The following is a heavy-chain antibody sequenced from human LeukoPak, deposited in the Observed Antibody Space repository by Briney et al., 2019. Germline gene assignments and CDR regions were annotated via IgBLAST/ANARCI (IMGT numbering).Heavy chain of an antibody. CDR3: ARGWGYCSSTSCYYYYYYMDV. Sequence: GGSLRLSCAASGFTFSSYWMSWVRQAPGKGLEWVANIKQGGSEKYYVDSVKGRFTISRDNAKNSLYLRMNSLRADDTAVYYCARGWGYCSSTSCYYYYYYMDVWGKGTTVTVSS. CDR2: IKQGGSEK. V-gene: IGHV3-7*01. CDR1: GFTFSSYW. D-gene: IGHD2-2*01. J-gene: IGHJ6*03.